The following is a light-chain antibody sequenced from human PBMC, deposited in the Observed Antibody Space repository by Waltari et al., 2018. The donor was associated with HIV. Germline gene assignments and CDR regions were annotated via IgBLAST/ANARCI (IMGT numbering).Light chain of an antibody. J-gene: IGLJ3*02. V-gene: IGLV1-47*01. CDR3: STWDNSLSHWV. Sequence: QSVVTQPPSASGTPGQNISISCSGDISNFGGNFVYWYQQRPGTAPRLLLYRNEPRPSGGPDRFSGSNSATSASLAISGLRSEDEADYHCSTWDNSLSHWVFGGGTKVTGL. CDR1: ISNFGGNF. CDR2: RNE.